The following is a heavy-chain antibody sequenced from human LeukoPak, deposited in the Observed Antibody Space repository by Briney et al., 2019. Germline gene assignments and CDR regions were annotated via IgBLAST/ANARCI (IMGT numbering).Heavy chain of an antibody. J-gene: IGHJ6*02. Sequence: GRSLRLFCAASGFTFSHYAIHWVRQAPGKGLEWVAVISYDGSTKYYADSVKARFTISRDNSKNTLYLQMNSLRPDDTAVHYCAREIFDGDYNYYYGMDVWGQGTTVTVSS. CDR1: GFTFSHYA. CDR2: ISYDGSTK. CDR3: AREIFDGDYNYYYGMDV. D-gene: IGHD4-17*01. V-gene: IGHV3-30-3*01.